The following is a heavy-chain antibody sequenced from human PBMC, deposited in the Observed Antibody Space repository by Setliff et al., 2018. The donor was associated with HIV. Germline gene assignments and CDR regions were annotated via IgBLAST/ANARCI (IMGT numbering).Heavy chain of an antibody. CDR2: IKQDGSEK. Sequence: GSLRLSCAASGFTFSTYWMSWVRQAPGKGLEWVANIKQDGSEKFYVDSVKGRFTISRDNAKNSLYLQMNSLRAEDTAVYYCARDRHYYDGTGYWYFDLWGRGTLVTVSS. CDR3: ARDRHYYDGTGYWYFDL. D-gene: IGHD3-22*01. J-gene: IGHJ2*01. CDR1: GFTFSTYW. V-gene: IGHV3-7*01.